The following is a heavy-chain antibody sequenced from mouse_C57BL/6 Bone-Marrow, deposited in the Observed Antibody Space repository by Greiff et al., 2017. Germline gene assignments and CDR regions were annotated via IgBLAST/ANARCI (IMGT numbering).Heavy chain of an antibody. J-gene: IGHJ4*01. CDR2: IDPEDGGT. CDR3: STCGNYCYAMDY. V-gene: IGHV14-1*01. CDR1: GFNIKDYY. D-gene: IGHD2-1*01. Sequence: EVQLQQSGAELVRPGASVKLSCTASGFNIKDYYMHWVKQRPEQGLEWIGRIDPEDGGTEYAQKFQGKATLTADTSSSTAYLQLSSLTSEDTAVYYCSTCGNYCYAMDYWGQGTSVTVSS.